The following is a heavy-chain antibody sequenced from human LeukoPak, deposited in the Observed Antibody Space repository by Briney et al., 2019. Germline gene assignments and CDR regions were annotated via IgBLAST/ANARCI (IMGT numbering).Heavy chain of an antibody. Sequence: SETLSLTCTVSGGSISSGGYSWSWIRQPPGKGLEWIGYIYHSGSTYYNPSLKSRVTISVDRSKNQFSLKLSSVTAADTAVYYCARETGRYYYDSSGSFDYWGQGTVVTVSS. CDR1: GGSISSGGYS. CDR2: IYHSGST. CDR3: ARETGRYYYDSSGSFDY. J-gene: IGHJ4*02. V-gene: IGHV4-30-2*01. D-gene: IGHD3-22*01.